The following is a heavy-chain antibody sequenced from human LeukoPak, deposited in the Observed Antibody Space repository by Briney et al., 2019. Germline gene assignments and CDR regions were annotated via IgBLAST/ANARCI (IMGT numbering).Heavy chain of an antibody. CDR3: ARHYCGGYAYYLDY. D-gene: IGHD2-2*01. CDR2: INYSGTT. J-gene: IGHJ4*02. CDR1: GGSISSRNYY. Sequence: SETLSLTCTVSGGSISSRNYYWGWIRQPPGKGLEWIGSINYSGTTYYNPSLRSRVTILIDTSKNQFFLKLNSVTAPDTALYYCARHYCGGYAYYLDYWGQGTLVTVSS. V-gene: IGHV4-39*01.